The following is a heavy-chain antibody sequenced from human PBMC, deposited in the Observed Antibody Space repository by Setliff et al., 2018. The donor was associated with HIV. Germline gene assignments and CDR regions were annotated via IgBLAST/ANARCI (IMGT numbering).Heavy chain of an antibody. CDR1: GDSISSGGSY. J-gene: IGHJ4*02. D-gene: IGHD3-22*01. CDR3: AKPYYDISGYYFYYFDS. CDR2: IFHGGST. V-gene: IGHV4-31*03. Sequence: SETLSLTCTVTGDSISSGGSYWNWIRQHPGKGREWVGYIFHGGSTYYNPSLRSRVTLSVDTSKNQFSLKLSSVTAADTAFYYCAKPYYDISGYYFYYFDSWGQGPLVTVSS.